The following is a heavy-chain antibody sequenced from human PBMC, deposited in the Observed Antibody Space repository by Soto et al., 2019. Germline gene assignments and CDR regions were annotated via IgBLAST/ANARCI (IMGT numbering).Heavy chain of an antibody. CDR2: IYPGDSDT. CDR1: GYSFTIYW. J-gene: IGHJ4*02. Sequence: PGESLKISCEASGYSFTIYWIGWVRQMPGKGLEWMGIIYPGDSDTRYSPSFQGQVAMSVDKSISTAYLQWNSLKASDTPMYYCARHGGRLIAPAYWGQGTLVTVSS. CDR3: ARHGGRLIAPAY. V-gene: IGHV5-51*01. D-gene: IGHD2-2*01.